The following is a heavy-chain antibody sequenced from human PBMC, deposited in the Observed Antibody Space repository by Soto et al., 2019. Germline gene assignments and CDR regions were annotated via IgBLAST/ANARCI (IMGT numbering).Heavy chain of an antibody. CDR1: GGSISSFY. CDR2: IYYSGST. J-gene: IGHJ4*02. V-gene: IGHV4-59*01. CDR3: ARLGAPYDILTGYYYSPFDY. Sequence: PSETLSLTCTVSGGSISSFYWSWIRQPPGKGLEWIGYIYYSGSTNYNPSLKSRVTISVDTSKNQFSLKLSSVTAADTAVYYCARLGAPYDILTGYYYSPFDYWGQGTLVTVSS. D-gene: IGHD3-9*01.